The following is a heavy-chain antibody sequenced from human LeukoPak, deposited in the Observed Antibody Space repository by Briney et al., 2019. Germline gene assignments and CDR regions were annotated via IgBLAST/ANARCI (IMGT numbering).Heavy chain of an antibody. CDR1: GFTFSSYA. Sequence: GGSLRLSCAASGFTFSSYAMSWVRQAPGKGLEWVSVIYSGGSTYYADSVKGRFTISRDNSKNTLYLQMNSLRAEDTAVYYCARRTGYSSGWYVVWGQGTLVTVSS. D-gene: IGHD6-19*01. CDR2: IYSGGST. CDR3: ARRTGYSSGWYVV. V-gene: IGHV3-66*04. J-gene: IGHJ4*02.